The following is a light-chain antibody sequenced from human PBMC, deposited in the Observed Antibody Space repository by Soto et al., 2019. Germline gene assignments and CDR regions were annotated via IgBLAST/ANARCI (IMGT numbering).Light chain of an antibody. CDR2: DVS. J-gene: IGLJ1*01. Sequence: QSVLTQPGSVCVSPGQSFTISCAFTSIDVGGYNYVSWYQQHPGKAPKLMTYDVSKRPSGVPDRFSGSKSGNTASQPISGLQAEDEDDYYGCSYAGIYASVFGTGTKVTVL. CDR1: SIDVGGYNY. CDR3: CSYAGIYASV. V-gene: IGLV2-11*01.